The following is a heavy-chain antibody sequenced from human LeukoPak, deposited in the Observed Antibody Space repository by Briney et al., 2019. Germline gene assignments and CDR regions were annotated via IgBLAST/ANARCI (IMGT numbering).Heavy chain of an antibody. CDR3: ARGGSYAVY. CDR1: GYTLVGYY. CDR2: INPNSGAT. Sequence: GASVKVSCKTSGYTLVGYYMHWVRQAPGQGLEWMGWINPNSGATKYVQKFQGRVTMTRDTSISTAYMELSSLRSDDTAVYYCARGGSYAVYWGQGTLVTVSS. V-gene: IGHV1-2*02. D-gene: IGHD1-26*01. J-gene: IGHJ4*02.